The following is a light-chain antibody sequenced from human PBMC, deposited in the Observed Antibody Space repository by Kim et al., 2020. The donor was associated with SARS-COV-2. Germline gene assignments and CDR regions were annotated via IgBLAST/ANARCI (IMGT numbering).Light chain of an antibody. V-gene: IGKV2-28*01. Sequence: EPASISCRSSQGLLHSNGYNYLDWYLQKPGQSPQLLIYLGSTRGSGGPDRFSGSGSGTDFTLKISRVEAEDVGVYYCMQALQTPYTFGQGTKLEI. J-gene: IGKJ2*01. CDR2: LGS. CDR3: MQALQTPYT. CDR1: QGLLHSNGYNY.